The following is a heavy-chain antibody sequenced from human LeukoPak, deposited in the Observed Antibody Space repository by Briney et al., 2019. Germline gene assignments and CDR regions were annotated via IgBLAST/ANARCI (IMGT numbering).Heavy chain of an antibody. D-gene: IGHD2-2*01. Sequence: GGSLRPSCAASGFTFSSNWMSWVRQAPGKGLEWVANIKQDGSEKYYVDSVKGRFTISRDNAKNSLYLQMNSLRAEDTAVYYCASPYCSSTTCYPRTFHHWGQGTLVTVSS. CDR1: GFTFSSNW. CDR2: IKQDGSEK. V-gene: IGHV3-7*01. CDR3: ASPYCSSTTCYPRTFHH. J-gene: IGHJ1*01.